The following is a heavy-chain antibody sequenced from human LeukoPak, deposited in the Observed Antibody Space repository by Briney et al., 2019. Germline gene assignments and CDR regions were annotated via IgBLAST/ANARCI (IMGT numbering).Heavy chain of an antibody. Sequence: PGGSLRLSCAASGFTFSSYGMSWVRQAPGKGLEWVSAISGSGGSTYYADSVKGRFTISRDNSKNTLYLQMNSLRAEDTAVYYCAKPSGSYFHYFDYWGQGTLVTVSS. CDR3: AKPSGSYFHYFDY. J-gene: IGHJ4*02. CDR2: ISGSGGST. CDR1: GFTFSSYG. V-gene: IGHV3-23*01. D-gene: IGHD1-26*01.